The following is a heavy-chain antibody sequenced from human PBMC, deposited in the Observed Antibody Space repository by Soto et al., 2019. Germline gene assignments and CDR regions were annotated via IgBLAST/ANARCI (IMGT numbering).Heavy chain of an antibody. D-gene: IGHD5-12*01. J-gene: IGHJ4*02. Sequence: EVQLVESGGGLVQPGGSLRLSCAASGFTFSNYAMHWVRQAPGKGLEYVSAINSHGDSTYYANSVKGRFTISRDNSKNTLYLQTGSLRTEDMAVYYCARRDGYNFDYWGQGTLVTVSS. CDR1: GFTFSNYA. CDR3: ARRDGYNFDY. CDR2: INSHGDST. V-gene: IGHV3-64*01.